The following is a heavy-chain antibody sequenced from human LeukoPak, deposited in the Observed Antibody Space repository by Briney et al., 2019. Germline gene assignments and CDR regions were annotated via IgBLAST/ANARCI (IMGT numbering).Heavy chain of an antibody. Sequence: KPSETLSLTCTVSGGSISSYYWSWIRQPPGKGLEWIGYIYYSGSTNYNPSLKSRVTIPVDTSKNQFSLKLSSVTAADTAVYYCARQYCSGGSCYLTAFDIWGQGTMVTVSS. CDR2: IYYSGST. D-gene: IGHD2-15*01. CDR1: GGSISSYY. CDR3: ARQYCSGGSCYLTAFDI. V-gene: IGHV4-59*08. J-gene: IGHJ3*02.